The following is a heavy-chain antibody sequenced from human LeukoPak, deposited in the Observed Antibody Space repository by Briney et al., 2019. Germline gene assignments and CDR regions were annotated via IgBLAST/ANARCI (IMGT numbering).Heavy chain of an antibody. CDR1: GFTFSSSA. D-gene: IGHD7-27*01. J-gene: IGHJ6*03. V-gene: IGHV3-23*01. CDR2: ISGSGSGGST. Sequence: PGGSLRLSCAASGFTFSSSAMSWVRQAPGKGLEWVSNISGSGSGGSTYYADSVKGRFTISRDNSKNTLYLQMNSLRAEDTAVYYCARDLGPGASYYMDVWGKGTTVTVSS. CDR3: ARDLGPGASYYMDV.